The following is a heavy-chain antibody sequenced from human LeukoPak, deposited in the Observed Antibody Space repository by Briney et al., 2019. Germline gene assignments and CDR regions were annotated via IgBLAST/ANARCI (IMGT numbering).Heavy chain of an antibody. V-gene: IGHV3-7*03. CDR2: IKQDGSEK. D-gene: IGHD5-12*01. CDR1: GFTFSSYS. CDR3: ARGHSGYDYSGFDY. J-gene: IGHJ4*02. Sequence: PGGSLRLSCAASGFTFSSYSMNWVRQAPGKGLEWVANIKQDGSEKYYVDSVKGRFTISRDNAKNSLYLQMNSLRAEDTAVYYCARGHSGYDYSGFDYWGQGTLVTVSS.